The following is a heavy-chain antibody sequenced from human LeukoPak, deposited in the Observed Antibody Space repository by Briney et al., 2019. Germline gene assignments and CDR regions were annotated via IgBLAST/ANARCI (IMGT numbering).Heavy chain of an antibody. D-gene: IGHD3-3*01. CDR1: GFTFSSYS. CDR3: ARGPYYDFWSGYYYYGMDV. Sequence: PGGSLRLSCAASGFTFSSYSMNWVRQAPGKGLEWVSSISSSSSYIYYADSVKGRFTISRDNAKNSLYLQMNSLRAEDTAVYYCARGPYYDFWSGYYYYGMDVWGQGTTVTVSS. CDR2: ISSSSSYI. V-gene: IGHV3-21*01. J-gene: IGHJ6*02.